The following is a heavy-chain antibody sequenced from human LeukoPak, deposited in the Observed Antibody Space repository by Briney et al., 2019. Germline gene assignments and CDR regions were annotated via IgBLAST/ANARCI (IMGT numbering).Heavy chain of an antibody. CDR3: ARAKPNWNPPDY. J-gene: IGHJ4*02. V-gene: IGHV4-59*08. CDR1: GGSITSNF. Sequence: SETLSLTCTVSGGSITSNFWSWIRQPPGKGLEWIGDIYNSGSSTSYNPSFSSRPTLQGDTSKKQFSLKLTSVTAADTAVYYCARAKPNWNPPDYWGQGTLVTASS. D-gene: IGHD1-1*01. CDR2: IYNSGSST.